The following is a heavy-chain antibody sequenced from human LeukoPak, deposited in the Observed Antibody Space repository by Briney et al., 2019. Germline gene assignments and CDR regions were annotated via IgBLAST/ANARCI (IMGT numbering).Heavy chain of an antibody. Sequence: GGSLRLSCAASGFTVSSNYMSWVRQAPGKGLEWVSVIYSGGSTYYADSVKGRFTISRDNPKNTLYLQMNSLRAEDTAVYYCARDRSSSIDYWGQGTLVTVSS. D-gene: IGHD6-6*01. V-gene: IGHV3-66*01. CDR1: GFTVSSNY. CDR3: ARDRSSSIDY. CDR2: IYSGGST. J-gene: IGHJ4*02.